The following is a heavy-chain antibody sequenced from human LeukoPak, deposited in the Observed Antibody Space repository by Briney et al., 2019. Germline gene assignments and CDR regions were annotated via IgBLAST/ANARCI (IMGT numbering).Heavy chain of an antibody. CDR1: GFTSSAHH. V-gene: IGHV3-23*01. J-gene: IGHJ6*03. CDR2: ITASGATT. D-gene: IGHD6-25*01. Sequence: GGSLRLSCAPSGFTSSAHHMNWVRQAPGKGLEWVSGITASGATTYYADSVKGRFTISRDSSQSTLYLQMNSLRAEDTAVYYCARAEAAGDNRGGYYYFYMDVWGKGTTVTVSS. CDR3: ARAEAAGDNRGGYYYFYMDV.